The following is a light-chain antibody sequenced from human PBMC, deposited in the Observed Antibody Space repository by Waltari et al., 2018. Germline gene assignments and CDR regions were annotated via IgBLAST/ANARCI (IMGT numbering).Light chain of an antibody. Sequence: DIQMTQSPSSLSASVGDTVTVTCRASQNITTYLNWYQQKTAKAPTLLIYGAPTLQRGVPSRFRGSASGTEFTLTVTNLQPDDFATYFCQQSFSSPWTFGQGTTVNI. CDR2: GAP. CDR1: QNITTY. J-gene: IGKJ1*01. V-gene: IGKV1-39*01. CDR3: QQSFSSPWT.